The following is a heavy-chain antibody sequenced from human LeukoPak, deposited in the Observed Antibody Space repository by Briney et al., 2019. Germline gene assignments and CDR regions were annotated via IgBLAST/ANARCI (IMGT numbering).Heavy chain of an antibody. CDR2: ISGSGGST. Sequence: PGGSLRLSCAASGFTFSSYAMSWVRQAPGKGLEWVSAISGSGGSTYYADSVKGRFTISRDNSKNTLYLQMNSLRAEDTAVYYCAKRDLGVGKDFWSGCPYYFDYWGQGTLVTVSS. V-gene: IGHV3-23*01. CDR3: AKRDLGVGKDFWSGCPYYFDY. CDR1: GFTFSSYA. D-gene: IGHD3-3*01. J-gene: IGHJ4*02.